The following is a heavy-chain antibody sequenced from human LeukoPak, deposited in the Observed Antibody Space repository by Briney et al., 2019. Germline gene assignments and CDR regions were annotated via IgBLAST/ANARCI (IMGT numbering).Heavy chain of an antibody. D-gene: IGHD3-10*01. CDR3: AREGSDSYGSGSYYRSYYYYMDV. CDR1: GGSLSSYY. J-gene: IGHJ6*03. CDR2: IYSYGCT. V-gene: IGHV4-4*07. Sequence: SETLSLTCTVSGGSLSSYYWSWIRQPAGKGLEGIGRIYSYGCTNYNPSLKSRVTMSVDTSKNQFSLKLSSVTPGDTAVYYCAREGSDSYGSGSYYRSYYYYMDVWGKGTTVTISS.